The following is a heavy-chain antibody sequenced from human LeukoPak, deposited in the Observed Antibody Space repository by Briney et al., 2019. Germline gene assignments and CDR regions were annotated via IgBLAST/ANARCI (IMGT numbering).Heavy chain of an antibody. CDR2: IYHTGST. Sequence: SETQSLTCGVSGYSISRGYYWAWIRQPPGKGLEWIGTIYHTGSTYYTPSLGSRVTISVDTSKNEFSLNLNSVTAADTAVYYCARAGWIITSGIDYWGRGALVTVSS. D-gene: IGHD3-10*01. V-gene: IGHV4-38-2*01. CDR1: GYSISRGYY. CDR3: ARAGWIITSGIDY. J-gene: IGHJ4*02.